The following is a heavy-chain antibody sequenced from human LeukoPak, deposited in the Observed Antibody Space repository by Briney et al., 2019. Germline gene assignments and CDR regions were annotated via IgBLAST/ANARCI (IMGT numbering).Heavy chain of an antibody. V-gene: IGHV4-34*01. CDR3: ASAQGWLQFRFDY. J-gene: IGHJ4*02. Sequence: SETLSLTCAVYGGSFSGYYWSWIRQPPGKGLEWIGEINHSGSTNYNPSLESRVTISVDTSKNQFSLKLSSVTAADTAVYYCASAQGWLQFRFDYWGQGTLVTVSS. CDR1: GGSFSGYY. CDR2: INHSGST. D-gene: IGHD5-24*01.